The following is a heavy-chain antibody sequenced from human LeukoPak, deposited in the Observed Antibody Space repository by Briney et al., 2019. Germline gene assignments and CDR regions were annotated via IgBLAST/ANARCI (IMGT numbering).Heavy chain of an antibody. CDR2: INPSGRST. CDR1: PYTFDKYY. V-gene: IGHV1-46*02. J-gene: IGHJ5*02. CDR3: ARDSLELQRRNWFDP. D-gene: IGHD1-7*01. Sequence: GASVKLSCKASPYTFDKYYIHWVRQAPGQGREWMGVINPSGRSTSYAQQFQGRVTVTRDTSTSTVYMDLSSLRSEDSAVYYCARDSLELQRRNWFDPWGQGTLVIVSS.